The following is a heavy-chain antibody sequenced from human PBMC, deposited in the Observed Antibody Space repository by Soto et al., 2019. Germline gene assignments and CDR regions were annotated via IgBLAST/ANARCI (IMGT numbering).Heavy chain of an antibody. Sequence: GGSLRLSCAASGFTFNSYGMHWVRQGPGNGLEWVAFISYDSTKTYYADSVKGRFTISRDNSNSALYVQMNSLTGEDTAVYYCARFRSALSDFPYSSADVGGQGTTVSV. D-gene: IGHD3-16*01. CDR2: ISYDSTKT. J-gene: IGHJ6*02. CDR3: ARFRSALSDFPYSSADV. V-gene: IGHV3-30*03. CDR1: GFTFNSYG.